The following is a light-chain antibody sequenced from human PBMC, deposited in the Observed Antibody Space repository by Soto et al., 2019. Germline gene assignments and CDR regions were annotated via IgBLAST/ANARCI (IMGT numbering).Light chain of an antibody. J-gene: IGKJ2*01. CDR2: CAS. CDR3: QQYYKPSMYT. CDR1: QSVLYSSNNKNY. Sequence: DIVMTQSPDSLAVSLGERATINCKSSQSVLYSSNNKNYLSWYQQKPGQPPKLLIYCASTRESGVPDRFSGSGSGTDFTLTISSLQAEDVAVYYCQQYYKPSMYTFGPGTKLEIK. V-gene: IGKV4-1*01.